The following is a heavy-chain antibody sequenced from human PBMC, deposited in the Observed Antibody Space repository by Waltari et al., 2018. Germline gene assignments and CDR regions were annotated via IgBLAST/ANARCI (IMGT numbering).Heavy chain of an antibody. CDR3: ARDGGXDYSQAWFDX. J-gene: IGHJ5*02. CDR2: IYYSGST. V-gene: IGHV4-30-4*08. CDR1: GGSISSGAYS. D-gene: IGHD4-4*01. Sequence: QVQLQESGPGLVKPSQTLSLTCTVSGGSISSGAYSWSWIRQPPGKGLEWIGYIYYSGSTXYSPSLKSRVIXSLHTSKNQFSLRLTSVTAADTAVYYCARDGGXDYSQAWFDXWGQGTLVTVSS.